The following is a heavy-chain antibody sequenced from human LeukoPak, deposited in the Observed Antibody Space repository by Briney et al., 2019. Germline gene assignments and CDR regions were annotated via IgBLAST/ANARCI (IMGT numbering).Heavy chain of an antibody. V-gene: IGHV5-51*01. J-gene: IGHJ5*02. CDR1: GYSFTSYW. CDR2: IYPGDSDT. Sequence: GGSLKISCKGSGYSFTSYWIGWVRQMPGKGLEWMGIIYPGDSDTRYSPSFQGQVTISADKSISTAYLQWSSLKASDTAMYYCARRGYCSSTSCYYGFDPWGRGTLVTVSS. D-gene: IGHD2-2*01. CDR3: ARRGYCSSTSCYYGFDP.